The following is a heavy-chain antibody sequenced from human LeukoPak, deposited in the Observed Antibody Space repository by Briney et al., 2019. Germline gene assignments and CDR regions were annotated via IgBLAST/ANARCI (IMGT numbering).Heavy chain of an antibody. V-gene: IGHV1-2*06. Sequence: MGRIYPNSGATNYAQKFQGRVTVTRDTSIRTAFMELSRLRSDDTAVYYCAREYSSNWPFDYWGQGTLVTVSS. D-gene: IGHD2-2*01. CDR2: IYPNSGAT. CDR3: AREYSSNWPFDY. J-gene: IGHJ4*02.